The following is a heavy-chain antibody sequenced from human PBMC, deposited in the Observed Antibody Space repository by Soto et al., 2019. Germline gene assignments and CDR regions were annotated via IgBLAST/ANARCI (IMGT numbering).Heavy chain of an antibody. CDR1: GYTFTGYD. CDR2: MNPNSGNT. D-gene: IGHD5-12*01. Sequence: ASVKVSCKASGYTFTGYDIHWVRLATGQGLEWMGWMNPNSGNTAYAQLFQGRVTMTRNTSISTAYMELSSLRSEDTAVHYCARCLRDSGYDLCYWGQGTLVTVSS. V-gene: IGHV1-8*01. J-gene: IGHJ4*02. CDR3: ARCLRDSGYDLCY.